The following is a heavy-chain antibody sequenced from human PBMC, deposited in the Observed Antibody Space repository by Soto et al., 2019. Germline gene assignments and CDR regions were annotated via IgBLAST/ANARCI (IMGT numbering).Heavy chain of an antibody. Sequence: QVQLVESGGGVVQPGRSLRLSCAASGFTFSSYGMHWVRQAPGKGLEWVAVIWYDGSEKYYPDSVKGRFTISRDNSKNTLYLQMNSVRAEDTAVYYCARAGEGFDMWGQGTMVTVSS. CDR2: IWYDGSEK. CDR3: ARAGEGFDM. J-gene: IGHJ3*02. V-gene: IGHV3-33*01. CDR1: GFTFSSYG. D-gene: IGHD7-27*01.